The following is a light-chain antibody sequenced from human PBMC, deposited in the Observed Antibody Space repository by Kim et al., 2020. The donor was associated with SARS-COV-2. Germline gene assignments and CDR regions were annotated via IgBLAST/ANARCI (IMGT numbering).Light chain of an antibody. CDR2: AAS. CDR3: QQSDIIPWT. V-gene: IGKV1-39*01. CDR1: QIIRSY. J-gene: IGKJ1*01. Sequence: AFVGDRVTITCRASQIIRSYLNWYQQKPGKAPKLLIYAASSLQSGVPSRFSGSGSGTDFTLTINSLQPEDFATYYCQQSDIIPWTFGQGTKVDIK.